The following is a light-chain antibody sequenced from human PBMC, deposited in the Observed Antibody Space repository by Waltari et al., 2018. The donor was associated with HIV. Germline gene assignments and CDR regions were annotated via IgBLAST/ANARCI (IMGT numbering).Light chain of an antibody. J-gene: IGKJ3*01. Sequence: DIVMTQSPDSLAVSLGERATINCKSSQSVLYSSNNRNHLAWYQQKPGQPPRLLIYWASTRESWVPDRFSGSGSGTDFTLTISSLQAEDVAVYYCQQYYSSPWNFGPGTKVDIK. CDR1: QSVLYSSNNRNH. CDR3: QQYYSSPWN. V-gene: IGKV4-1*01. CDR2: WAS.